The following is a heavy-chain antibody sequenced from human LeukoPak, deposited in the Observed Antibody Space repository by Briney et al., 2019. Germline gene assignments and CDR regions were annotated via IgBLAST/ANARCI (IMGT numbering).Heavy chain of an antibody. J-gene: IGHJ4*02. CDR3: AKDYAVGSIDY. D-gene: IGHD3-16*01. CDR1: GFTFSSYG. V-gene: IGHV3-23*01. CDR2: ISRSGEST. Sequence: LAGGSLRLSCAASGFTFSSYGMSWVRQAPGKGLEWVSSISRSGESTFYADSVRGRFTISRDNSKNTVSLQMESLRAEDTALYYCAKDYAVGSIDYWGQGTLVTVSS.